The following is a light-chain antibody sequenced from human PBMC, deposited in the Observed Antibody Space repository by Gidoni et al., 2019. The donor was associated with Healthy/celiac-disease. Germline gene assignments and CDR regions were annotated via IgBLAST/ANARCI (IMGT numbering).Light chain of an antibody. V-gene: IGLV1-40*01. Sequence: QSVLTHPPSVSGAPGQTVTISCTGSSSNIGAGYDVHWYQQLPGTDPKLLIYGNSNRPSGVPDRFSGSKSGTSASLAITGLQAEDEADYYCQSYDSSLSAYVVFGGGTKLTVL. J-gene: IGLJ2*01. CDR3: QSYDSSLSAYVV. CDR1: SSNIGAGYD. CDR2: GNS.